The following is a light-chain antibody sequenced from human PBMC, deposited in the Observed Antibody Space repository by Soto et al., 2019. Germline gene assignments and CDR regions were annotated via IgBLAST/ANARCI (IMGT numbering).Light chain of an antibody. V-gene: IGKV1-9*01. CDR3: QQVNNYQIT. CDR1: PVMRNY. J-gene: IGKJ5*01. CDR2: ISS. Sequence: DIQFPQSSSFLSSSVVYIVPITRRSLPVMRNYLSLYQQKPGIAPKLLMYISSTLQTGVPSSFTRRQSGTEFTLTITSLQPQDSAKYYCQQVNNYQITFGQGTLLQIK.